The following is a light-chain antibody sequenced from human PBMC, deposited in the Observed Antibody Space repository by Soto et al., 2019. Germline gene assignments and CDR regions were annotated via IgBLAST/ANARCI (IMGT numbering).Light chain of an antibody. CDR2: DAS. V-gene: IGKV3-11*01. Sequence: EMVLTQSPATLSLSPGERATLSCRASQSVSSYLAWYQQKPGQAPRLLIYDASNRATGIPARFSGSGSGTDLTLTISSLEPEDFAVYYCQQRSNWPPITFGQGTRLEIK. J-gene: IGKJ5*01. CDR3: QQRSNWPPIT. CDR1: QSVSSY.